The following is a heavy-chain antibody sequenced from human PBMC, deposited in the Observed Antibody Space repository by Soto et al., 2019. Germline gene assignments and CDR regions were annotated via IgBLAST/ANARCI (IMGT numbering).Heavy chain of an antibody. Sequence: ASVKVSCKVSGYTLTELSMHWVRQAPGKGLEWMGGFDPEDGETIYAQKFQGRVTMTEDTSTDTAYMELSSLRSEDTAVYYCATDLPMVRGDPDGFYPWGQGNLVTVSS. CDR2: FDPEDGET. D-gene: IGHD3-10*01. J-gene: IGHJ5*02. CDR3: ATDLPMVRGDPDGFYP. V-gene: IGHV1-24*01. CDR1: GYTLTELS.